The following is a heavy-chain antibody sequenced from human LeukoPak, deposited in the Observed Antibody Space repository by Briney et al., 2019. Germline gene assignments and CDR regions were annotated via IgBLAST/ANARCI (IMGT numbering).Heavy chain of an antibody. CDR3: AKDFRIAAAGSATDYFDY. J-gene: IGHJ4*02. Sequence: GGSLRLSCAVSGFTFSSYGMHWVRQAPGKGLEWVSVMSYDGSNKYYADSVKGRFTISRDNSKNTLYLQMNSLRAEDTAVYYCAKDFRIAAAGSATDYFDYWGQGTLVNVSS. CDR1: GFTFSSYG. V-gene: IGHV3-30*18. CDR2: MSYDGSNK. D-gene: IGHD6-13*01.